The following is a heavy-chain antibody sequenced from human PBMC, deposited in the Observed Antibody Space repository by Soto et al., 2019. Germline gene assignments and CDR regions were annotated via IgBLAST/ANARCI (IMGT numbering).Heavy chain of an antibody. CDR3: AREGYSSSWYFAFDL. V-gene: IGHV3-20*04. CDR1: GFSFDDHV. D-gene: IGHD6-13*01. CDR2: INWKGGDT. J-gene: IGHJ3*01. Sequence: PGGSLRLSCAASGFSFDDHVMNWVRQAPGKGLEWVSGINWKGGDTDYADSVRGRFTISRDNAKKSLYLQMSSLRAEDTALYYSAREGYSSSWYFAFDLWGQGTMVTVSS.